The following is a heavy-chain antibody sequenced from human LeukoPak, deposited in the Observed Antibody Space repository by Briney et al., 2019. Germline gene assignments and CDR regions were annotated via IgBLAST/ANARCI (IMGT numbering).Heavy chain of an antibody. Sequence: SETLSLTCAVSGGSISSDYYYWSWIRQPPGKGLEWIGEINHSGSTNYNPSLKSRVTTSVDTSKNQFSLKLSSVTAADTAVYYCARAGGRRFYFDYWGQGTLVTVSS. CDR3: ARAGGRRFYFDY. CDR2: INHSGST. CDR1: GGSISSDYYY. V-gene: IGHV4-34*01. D-gene: IGHD3-10*01. J-gene: IGHJ4*02.